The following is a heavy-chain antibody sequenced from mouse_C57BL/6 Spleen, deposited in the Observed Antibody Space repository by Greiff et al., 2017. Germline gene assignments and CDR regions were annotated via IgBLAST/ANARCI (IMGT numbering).Heavy chain of an antibody. V-gene: IGHV5-4*01. CDR3: ARVGSSYPYYFDY. D-gene: IGHD1-1*01. Sequence: EVQLVESGGGLVKPGGSLKLSCAASGFTFSSYAMSWVRQTPEKRLEWVATISDGGSYTYYPDNVKGRFTISRDNAKNNLYLQMSHLKSEDTAMYYCARVGSSYPYYFDYWGQGTTLTVSS. CDR2: ISDGGSYT. J-gene: IGHJ2*01. CDR1: GFTFSSYA.